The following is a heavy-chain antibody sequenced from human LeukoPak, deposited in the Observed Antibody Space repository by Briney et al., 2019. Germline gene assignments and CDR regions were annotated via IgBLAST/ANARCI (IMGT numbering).Heavy chain of an antibody. CDR2: ISSSSSYI. CDR1: GFIFNSYS. J-gene: IGHJ6*04. Sequence: PGGSLRLSCAASGFIFNSYSMNWVRQAPGKGLEWVSSISSSSSYIYYADSVKGRFTISRDNAKNSLYLRMNSLRAEDTAVYYCAELGITMIGGVWGKGTTVTISS. V-gene: IGHV3-21*01. CDR3: AELGITMIGGV. D-gene: IGHD3-10*02.